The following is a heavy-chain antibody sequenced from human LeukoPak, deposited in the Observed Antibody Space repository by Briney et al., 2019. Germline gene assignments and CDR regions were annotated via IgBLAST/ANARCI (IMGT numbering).Heavy chain of an antibody. Sequence: SETLSLTCTVSGGSISSSSYYWGWIRQPPGKGLEWIGSIYYSGSTYYNPSLKSPVTISVDTSKNQFSLKLSSVTAADTAVYYCARHAHFWSGYYISYFDYWGQGTLVTVSS. CDR3: ARHAHFWSGYYISYFDY. CDR2: IYYSGST. D-gene: IGHD3-3*02. V-gene: IGHV4-39*01. J-gene: IGHJ4*02. CDR1: GGSISSSSYY.